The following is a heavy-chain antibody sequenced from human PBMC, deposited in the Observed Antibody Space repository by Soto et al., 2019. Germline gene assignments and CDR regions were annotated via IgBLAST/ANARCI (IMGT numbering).Heavy chain of an antibody. CDR3: ASSHDYGDSYGMDV. J-gene: IGHJ6*02. D-gene: IGHD4-17*01. CDR1: GYTFTSYA. V-gene: IGHV1-3*01. CDR2: INAGNGNT. Sequence: ASVKVSCKASGYTFTSYAMHWVRPAPGQRLEWMGWINAGNGNTKYSKKFQGRVTITRDTSASTAYIELSSLRSEDTAVYYCASSHDYGDSYGMDVWGQGTTVTVSS.